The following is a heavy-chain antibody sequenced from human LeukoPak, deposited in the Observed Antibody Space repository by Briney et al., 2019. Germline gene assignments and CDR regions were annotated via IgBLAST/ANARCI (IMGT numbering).Heavy chain of an antibody. CDR1: GGSISSSSSY. CDR2: IYYSGST. Sequence: SETLSLTCTVSGGSISSSSSYWGWIRQPPGKGLEWIGSIYYSGSTYYNPSLKSRVTISVDTSKNQFSLKLSSVTAADTAVYYCATDSSGYSKGFDYWGQGTLVTVSS. D-gene: IGHD3-22*01. CDR3: ATDSSGYSKGFDY. V-gene: IGHV4-39*01. J-gene: IGHJ4*02.